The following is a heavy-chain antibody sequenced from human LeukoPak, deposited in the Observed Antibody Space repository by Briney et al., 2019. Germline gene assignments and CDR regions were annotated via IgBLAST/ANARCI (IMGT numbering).Heavy chain of an antibody. D-gene: IGHD3-10*01. Sequence: SETLSLTCTVSGGSISSGSYYWSWIRQPAGKGLEWIGRIYTSGSTNYNPYLKSRVTISVDTSKNQFSLKLSSVTAADTAVCYCARGYYGSGSYAYHYYYMDVWGKGTTVTVSS. V-gene: IGHV4-61*02. CDR3: ARGYYGSGSYAYHYYYMDV. CDR1: GGSISSGSYY. J-gene: IGHJ6*03. CDR2: IYTSGST.